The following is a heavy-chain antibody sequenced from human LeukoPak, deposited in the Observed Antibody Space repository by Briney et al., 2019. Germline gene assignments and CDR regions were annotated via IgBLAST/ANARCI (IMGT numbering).Heavy chain of an antibody. J-gene: IGHJ4*02. CDR2: IYYSGST. CDR3: ARVDSSNWYEYRGYFDY. CDR1: GGSISSYY. D-gene: IGHD6-13*01. Sequence: SETLSLTCTVSGGSISSYYWSWIRQPPGKGLEWIGYIYYSGSTNYNPSLKSRVTISVDTSKNQFSLKLSSVTAADTAVYYCARVDSSNWYEYRGYFDYWGQGTLVTVSS. V-gene: IGHV4-59*01.